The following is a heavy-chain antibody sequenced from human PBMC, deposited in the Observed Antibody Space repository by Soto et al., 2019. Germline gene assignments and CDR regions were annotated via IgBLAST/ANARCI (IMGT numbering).Heavy chain of an antibody. J-gene: IGHJ6*02. CDR2: IIPIFGTA. D-gene: IGHD2-2*01. CDR1: GGTFSSYA. CDR3: AREWDIVVVPAAAAYYYGMDV. V-gene: IGHV1-69*01. Sequence: QVQLVQSGAEVKKPGSSVKVSCKASGGTFSSYAISWVRQAPGQGLEWMGGIIPIFGTANYAQKFQGRVTITADESTSPAYMELSRLRSEDTAVYYCAREWDIVVVPAAAAYYYGMDVWGHGTTVTVSS.